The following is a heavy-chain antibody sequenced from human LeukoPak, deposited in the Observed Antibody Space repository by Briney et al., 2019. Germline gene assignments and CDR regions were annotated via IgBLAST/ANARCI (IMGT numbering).Heavy chain of an antibody. CDR2: IYTSGST. V-gene: IGHV4-4*07. J-gene: IGHJ3*02. Sequence: SSETLSLTCTVSGGSISSYYWSWIRQPAGKGLEWIGRIYTSGSTNYNPSLKSRVTMSVDTSKNQFSLKLSSVTAADTAVYYCARDRPDIVVVPAAFRSVDGAFDIWGQGTMVTVSS. CDR3: ARDRPDIVVVPAAFRSVDGAFDI. CDR1: GGSISSYY. D-gene: IGHD2-2*01.